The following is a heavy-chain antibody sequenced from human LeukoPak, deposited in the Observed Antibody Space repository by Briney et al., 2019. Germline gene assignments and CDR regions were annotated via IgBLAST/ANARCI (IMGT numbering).Heavy chain of an antibody. CDR2: INHSGST. CDR1: GGSISSSSYY. V-gene: IGHV4-39*01. D-gene: IGHD1-26*01. Sequence: SETLSLTCTVSGGSISSSSYYWSWIRQPPGKGLEWIGEINHSGSTNYNPSLKSRVTISVDTSKNQFSLKLSSVTAADTAVYYCARHLGETDYWGQGTLVTVSS. J-gene: IGHJ4*02. CDR3: ARHLGETDY.